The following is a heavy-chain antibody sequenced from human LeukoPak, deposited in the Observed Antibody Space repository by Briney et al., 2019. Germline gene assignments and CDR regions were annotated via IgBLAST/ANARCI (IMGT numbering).Heavy chain of an antibody. CDR1: GFTFSSYG. V-gene: IGHV3-30*18. CDR2: ISYDGSNK. J-gene: IGHJ4*02. Sequence: GGSLRLSCAASGFTFSSYGMHWVRQALGKGLEWVAVISYDGSNKYYADSVKGRFTISRDNSKNTLYLQMNSLRAGDTAVYYCAKEGSSWYRGFYFDYWGQGTLVTVSS. D-gene: IGHD6-13*01. CDR3: AKEGSSWYRGFYFDY.